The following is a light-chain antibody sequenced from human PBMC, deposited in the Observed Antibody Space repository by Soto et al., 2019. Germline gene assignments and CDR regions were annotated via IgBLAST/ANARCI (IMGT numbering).Light chain of an antibody. Sequence: DIQMTQSPSSLAASVGDRVTITCRASQSIGNYLNWYQQKIGKAPKLLIYAASSLQSGVPSRFSGSGSGTDFTLTISSLPTEDFATYFCQLSLSTPYIFGQGTKLEIK. J-gene: IGKJ2*01. CDR3: QLSLSTPYI. CDR1: QSIGNY. V-gene: IGKV1-39*01. CDR2: AAS.